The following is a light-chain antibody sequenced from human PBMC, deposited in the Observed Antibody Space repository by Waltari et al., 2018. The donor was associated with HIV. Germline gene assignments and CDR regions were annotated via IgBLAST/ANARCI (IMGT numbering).Light chain of an antibody. CDR2: GGS. V-gene: IGKV3-20*01. Sequence: FVFTQSSGTLPSSRVERAALPCRASQNVSNNFLSWYQQKPGQAPSLLIYGGSCSATGVPDRFSGSESGTDFTLNISRMEPEDVAVYYCQQHGRSPRTFGQGTKVEIK. CDR3: QQHGRSPRT. CDR1: QNVSNNF. J-gene: IGKJ1*01.